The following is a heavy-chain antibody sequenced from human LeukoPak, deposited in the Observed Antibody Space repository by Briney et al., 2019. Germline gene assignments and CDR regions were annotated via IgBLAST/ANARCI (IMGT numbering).Heavy chain of an antibody. CDR2: IRYDGSNK. V-gene: IGHV3-30*02. CDR3: AGNHSSSSPFDY. Sequence: PGGSLRLSCAASGFTFSSYGMHWVRQAPGKGLEWVAFIRYDGSNKYYADSVKGRFTISRDNSKNTLYLQMHSLRVEDTAVYYCAGNHSSSSPFDYWGQETLVTVSS. CDR1: GFTFSSYG. D-gene: IGHD6-6*01. J-gene: IGHJ4*02.